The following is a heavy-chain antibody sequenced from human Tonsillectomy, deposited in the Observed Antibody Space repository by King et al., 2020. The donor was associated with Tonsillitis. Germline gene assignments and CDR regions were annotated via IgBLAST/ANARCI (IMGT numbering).Heavy chain of an antibody. CDR3: ARGRYCSGGSCYSHFDH. CDR2: INPYSGDT. D-gene: IGHD2-15*01. Sequence: VQLVQSGAEVKKPGASVKVSCKASGYSFTDYYLHWVRQAPRQGLEWMGWINPYSGDTNYAQNFQGGGTMTRDTSISTAYMELSRLTSDDPAVYFCARGRYCSGGSCYSHFDHWGQGTQVTVSS. V-gene: IGHV1-2*02. J-gene: IGHJ4*02. CDR1: GYSFTDYY.